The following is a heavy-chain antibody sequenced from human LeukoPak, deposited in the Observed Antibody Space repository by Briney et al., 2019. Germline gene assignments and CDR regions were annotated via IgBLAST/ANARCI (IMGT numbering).Heavy chain of an antibody. D-gene: IGHD3-10*01. CDR3: ARVGAYGSGSYLVY. Sequence: ASVKVSCKASGYXFTGYYVHWVRQAPGQGLEWMGWVNPNSGVTNYAQKFQGRVTMTRDTSISTAYMELSSLRSDDTAVYYCARVGAYGSGSYLVYWGQGSLVTVSS. J-gene: IGHJ4*02. CDR1: GYXFTGYY. CDR2: VNPNSGVT. V-gene: IGHV1-2*02.